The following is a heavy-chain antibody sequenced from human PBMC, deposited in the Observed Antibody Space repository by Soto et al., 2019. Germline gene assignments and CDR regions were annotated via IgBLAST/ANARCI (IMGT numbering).Heavy chain of an antibody. D-gene: IGHD2-15*01. CDR3: ARDRGYDAHDYYYNAMDV. V-gene: IGHV3-21*01. Sequence: GGSLSLSCAASGFTFSNYWLSWVRPAPGKGLEWVSGIRGFSPYTFYAESVKGRFTISRDNAKNSLYLQMNSLRAEDTAVYYCARDRGYDAHDYYYNAMDVWGQGTTVTVSS. J-gene: IGHJ6*02. CDR2: IRGFSPYT. CDR1: GFTFSNYW.